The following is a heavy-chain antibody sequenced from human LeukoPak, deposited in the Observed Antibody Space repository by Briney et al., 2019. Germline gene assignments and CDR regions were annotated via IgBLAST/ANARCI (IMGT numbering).Heavy chain of an antibody. Sequence: SETLSLTCTVSGGSISSYYWSWIRQPPGKGLEWIGYIYYSGSTNYNPSLKSRVTISVDTSKNQFSLKLSSVTAADTAVYYCARSLRDYYGSGSYYYYYGMDVWGQGTTVTVSS. CDR3: ARSLRDYYGSGSYYYYYGMDV. V-gene: IGHV4-59*08. J-gene: IGHJ6*02. CDR1: GGSISSYY. CDR2: IYYSGST. D-gene: IGHD3-10*01.